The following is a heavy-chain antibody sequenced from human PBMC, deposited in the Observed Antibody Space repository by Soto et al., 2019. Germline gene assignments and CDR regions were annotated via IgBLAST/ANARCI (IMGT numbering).Heavy chain of an antibody. D-gene: IGHD5-12*01. J-gene: IGHJ6*03. CDR3: ARESGYDSYYYYMDV. CDR1: GYTFTSYD. V-gene: IGHV1-8*01. CDR2: MSPNSGNT. Sequence: GASVKVSCKASGYTFTSYDINWVRQATGQGLEWMGWMSPNSGNTGYAQKFQGRVTMTRNTSISTAYMELSSLRSEDTAVYYCARESGYDSYYYYMDVWGKGTTVTVS.